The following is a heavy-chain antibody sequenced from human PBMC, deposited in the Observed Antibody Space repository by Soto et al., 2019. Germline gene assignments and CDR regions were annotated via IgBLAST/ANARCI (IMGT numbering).Heavy chain of an antibody. CDR2: IKSKTDGGTT. CDR1: GFTFSIAW. J-gene: IGHJ6*02. V-gene: IGHV3-15*01. CDR3: TTAGSDSIPRYYGMDV. D-gene: IGHD2-15*01. Sequence: GGSLRLSCAASGFTFSIAWMNWVRQAPGKGLEWVGRIKSKTDGGTTDYAAPVKGRFTISRDDSKNTLYLQMNSLKTEDTAVYYCTTAGSDSIPRYYGMDVWGQGTTVTVSS.